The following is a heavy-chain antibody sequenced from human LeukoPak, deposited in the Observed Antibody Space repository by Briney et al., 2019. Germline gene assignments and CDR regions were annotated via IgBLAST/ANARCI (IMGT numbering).Heavy chain of an antibody. J-gene: IGHJ5*02. CDR1: GGSISSYY. CDR3: ARSPTGGWYNWFDP. D-gene: IGHD6-19*01. Sequence: SETLSLTCTLSGGSISSYYWSWIRQPPGKGLEWIGYIFYSGSTNYNLSLKSRVTISVDTSKNQFSLKLSSVTAADTAVYYCARSPTGGWYNWFDPWGQGTLVTVSS. CDR2: IFYSGST. V-gene: IGHV4-59*08.